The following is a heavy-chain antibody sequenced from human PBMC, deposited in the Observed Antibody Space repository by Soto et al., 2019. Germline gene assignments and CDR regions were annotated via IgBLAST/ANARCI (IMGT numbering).Heavy chain of an antibody. V-gene: IGHV1-69*13. CDR3: ARPLGYVDNWFDP. Sequence: SVKVSCKASGGTFSSYAISWVRQAPGQGLEWMGGIIPIFGTANYAQKFQGRVTITADESTSTAYMELSSLRSEDTAVYYCARPLGYVDNWFDPWGQGTLVTVSS. J-gene: IGHJ5*02. CDR1: GGTFSSYA. CDR2: IIPIFGTA. D-gene: IGHD2-8*01.